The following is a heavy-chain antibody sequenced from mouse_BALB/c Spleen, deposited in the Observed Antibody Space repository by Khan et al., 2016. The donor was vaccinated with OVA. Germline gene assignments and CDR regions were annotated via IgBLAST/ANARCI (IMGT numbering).Heavy chain of an antibody. Sequence: EVELVESGGGLVQPGGSRKLSCAASGFTFIDYGMAWVRQTPGKGPEWIAFISSVAYSIYYADTVTGRFTISRENAKNTLYLEMSGLRSDDTAMYYCVRRGFAYWGQGTLVTVSA. CDR1: GFTFIDYG. J-gene: IGHJ3*01. V-gene: IGHV5-15*02. CDR2: ISSVAYSI. CDR3: VRRGFAY.